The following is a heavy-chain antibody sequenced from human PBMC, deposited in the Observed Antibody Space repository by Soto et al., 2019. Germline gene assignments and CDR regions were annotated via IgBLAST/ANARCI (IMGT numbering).Heavy chain of an antibody. CDR2: IYYSGST. D-gene: IGHD3-10*01. J-gene: IGHJ5*02. Sequence: TLSLTCTVSGGSISSGGYYWSWIRQHPGKGLEWIGYIYYSGSTYYNPSLKSRVTISVDTSKNQFSLKLSSVTAADTAVYYCARPLYYYGSGSYPWFDPWGQGTLVTVSS. CDR3: ARPLYYYGSGSYPWFDP. V-gene: IGHV4-31*03. CDR1: GGSISSGGYY.